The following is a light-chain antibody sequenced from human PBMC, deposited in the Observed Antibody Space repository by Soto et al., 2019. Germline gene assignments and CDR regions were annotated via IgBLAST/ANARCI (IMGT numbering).Light chain of an antibody. CDR3: QTWGTGIV. CDR2: INSDGSH. CDR1: SGHSSFA. V-gene: IGLV4-69*01. Sequence: QLVLTQSPSASASLGASVKLTCTLSSGHSSFAIAWHQQQPEKGPRYLMKINSDGSHTKGDGIPDRFSGSGSGAERYLTISSLESEDEAEYYCQTWGTGIVFGGGPKLTVL. J-gene: IGLJ2*01.